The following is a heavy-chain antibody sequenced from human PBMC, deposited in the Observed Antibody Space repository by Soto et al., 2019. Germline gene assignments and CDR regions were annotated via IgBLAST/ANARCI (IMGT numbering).Heavy chain of an antibody. CDR2: ISQSGNT. Sequence: QVQLHQWGAGLLKPSETLSLACSIYSGSFSGYYWSWIRQPPGKGLAWIGEISQSGNTNYSPSLTSRVSISIDTSKKQFSLDLASVSAADTAVYYWARAPKVSGSSQTRPDFWGQGTLVTVSS. CDR3: ARAPKVSGSSQTRPDF. J-gene: IGHJ4*02. V-gene: IGHV4-34*01. CDR1: SGSFSGYY. D-gene: IGHD6-6*01.